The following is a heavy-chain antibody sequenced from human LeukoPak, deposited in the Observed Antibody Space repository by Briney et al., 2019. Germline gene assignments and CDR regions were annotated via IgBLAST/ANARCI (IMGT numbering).Heavy chain of an antibody. CDR2: ISGSGTTT. V-gene: IGHV3-23*01. CDR1: GFTFSSYV. D-gene: IGHD3/OR15-3a*01. Sequence: GGSLRLSCAASGFTFSSYVMSWVRQAPGKGLEWVSGISGSGTTTYYADSVKGRFTISRDNSKNTLYLQMNSLRAEDTAVYYCAKDLPRIMIFGSFDSWGQGTLVTVSS. CDR3: AKDLPRIMIFGSFDS. J-gene: IGHJ4*02.